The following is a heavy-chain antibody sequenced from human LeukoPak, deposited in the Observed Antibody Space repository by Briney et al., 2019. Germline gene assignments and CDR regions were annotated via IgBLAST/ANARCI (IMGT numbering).Heavy chain of an antibody. CDR1: GFTFDDYA. D-gene: IGHD6-19*01. V-gene: IGHV3-9*01. J-gene: IGHJ4*02. CDR3: AKELVAVAGTWYYFDY. CDR2: ISWNSGSI. Sequence: GGPLRLSCAASGFTFDDYAMHWVRQAPGKGLEWVSGISWNSGSIGYADSVKGRFTISRDNAKNSLYLQMNSLRAEDTALYYCAKELVAVAGTWYYFDYWGQGTLVTVSS.